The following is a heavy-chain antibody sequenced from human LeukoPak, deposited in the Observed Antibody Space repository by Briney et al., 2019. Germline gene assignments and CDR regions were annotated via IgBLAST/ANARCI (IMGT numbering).Heavy chain of an antibody. D-gene: IGHD1-26*01. V-gene: IGHV3-30*03. CDR3: ARGEAPAY. CDR2: ISYDGSNK. CDR1: GFTFSSYG. Sequence: GGSLRLSCAASGFTFSSYGMHWVRQAPGKGLEWVAVISYDGSNKYYADSVKGRFTISRDNSKNTLYLQMNRLRAEGTAVYYCARGEAPAYWGQGTLVTVSS. J-gene: IGHJ4*02.